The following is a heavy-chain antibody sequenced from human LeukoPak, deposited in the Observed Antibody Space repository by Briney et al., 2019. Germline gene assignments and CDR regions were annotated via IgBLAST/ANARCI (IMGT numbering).Heavy chain of an antibody. D-gene: IGHD6-19*01. CDR1: GFTVISNL. Sequence: GGSLTLSCAASGFTVISNLMTWVRQSPGRGLEWLSSIYSGGATYYADSVKGRFTISRDISKNALYLEVNSLRPEDTAVYYCARGTYSSGRCDVFDIWGQGTMVIVSS. CDR3: ARGTYSSGRCDVFDI. CDR2: IYSGGAT. V-gene: IGHV3-66*02. J-gene: IGHJ3*02.